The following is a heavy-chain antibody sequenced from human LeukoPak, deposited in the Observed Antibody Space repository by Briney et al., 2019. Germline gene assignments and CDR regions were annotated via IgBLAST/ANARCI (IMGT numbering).Heavy chain of an antibody. CDR1: GLTFSSYW. CDR2: IKHDGSEK. Sequence: GGSLRLSCADSGLTFSSYWMSWVRQAPGKGLEWVANIKHDGSEKYYVDSVKGRFTISRDNAKNSLYLQMNSLRAEDTAVYYCATIYCSSGRCYYFDYWGQGTLVTVSS. D-gene: IGHD2-15*01. V-gene: IGHV3-7*03. CDR3: ATIYCSSGRCYYFDY. J-gene: IGHJ4*02.